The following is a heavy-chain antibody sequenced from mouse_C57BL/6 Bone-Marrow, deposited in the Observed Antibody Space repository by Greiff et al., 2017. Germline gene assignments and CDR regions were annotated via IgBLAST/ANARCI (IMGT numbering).Heavy chain of an antibody. CDR3: ARSPYYYGSMWFAY. J-gene: IGHJ3*01. V-gene: IGHV7-3*01. Sequence: EVKVVESGGGLVQPGGSLSLSCAASGFTFTDYYMSWVRQPPGKALEWLGFIRNKANGYTTEYSASVKGRFTISRDNSQSILYLQMNALRAEDSATYYCARSPYYYGSMWFAYWGQGTLVTVSA. CDR2: IRNKANGYTT. CDR1: GFTFTDYY. D-gene: IGHD1-1*01.